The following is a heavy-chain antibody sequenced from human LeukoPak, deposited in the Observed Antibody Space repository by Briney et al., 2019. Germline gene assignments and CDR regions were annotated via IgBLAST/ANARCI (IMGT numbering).Heavy chain of an antibody. D-gene: IGHD1-14*01. CDR2: VMPLFDKT. CDR1: GDTLNNYI. V-gene: IGHV1-69*05. CDR3: PRVDRHHFFMDV. Sequence: ASVKVSCKASGDTLNNYIITWVRQAPGQGLGWMGRVMPLFDKTNYAQKIQGRITIITDPSTHTSYMELSSLRSEQTSVYSFPRVDRHHFFMDVWGKGTTVTGSS. J-gene: IGHJ6*03.